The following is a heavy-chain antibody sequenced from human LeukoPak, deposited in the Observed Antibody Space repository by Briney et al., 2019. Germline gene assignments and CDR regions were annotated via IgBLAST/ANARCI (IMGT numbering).Heavy chain of an antibody. CDR3: AGSRRAPNWFDP. CDR1: GYTFTSYG. CDR2: ISAYNGNT. V-gene: IGHV1-18*01. Sequence: ASVKVSCRASGYTFTSYGICWVRQAPGQGLEWMGWISAYNGNTNYAQKLQGRVTMTTDTSTSTAYMELRSLRSDDTAVYYCAGSRRAPNWFDPWGQGTLVTVSS. J-gene: IGHJ5*02.